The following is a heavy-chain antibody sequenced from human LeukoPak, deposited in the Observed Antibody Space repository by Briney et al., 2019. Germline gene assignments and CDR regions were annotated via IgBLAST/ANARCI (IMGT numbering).Heavy chain of an antibody. V-gene: IGHV3-23*01. CDR3: AKRGIVIRVILVGFHKEAYYFDS. J-gene: IGHJ4*02. CDR2: ISDSGGST. CDR1: GITLSNYG. Sequence: GGSLRLSCAVSGITLSNYGMSWVRQAPGKGLEWVAGISDSGGSTNYADSVKGRFTISRDNPKNTLYLQMNSLRAEDTAVYFCAKRGIVIRVILVGFHKEAYYFDSWGQGALVTVS. D-gene: IGHD3-16*01.